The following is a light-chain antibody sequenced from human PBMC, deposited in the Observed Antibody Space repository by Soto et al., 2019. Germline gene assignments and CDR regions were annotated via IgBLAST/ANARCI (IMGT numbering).Light chain of an antibody. CDR1: QNIRNY. CDR2: AVS. CDR3: QQSYNTPRT. V-gene: IGKV1-39*01. J-gene: IGKJ1*01. Sequence: DIQMTQSPSSLSASVGDRVTITCRASQNIRNYLNWYQQKPGEAPKLLISAVSSLETGVPSRFSGSGSGTDFTLTITSLQPQDFATYYCQQSYNTPRTFGQGTKVAIK.